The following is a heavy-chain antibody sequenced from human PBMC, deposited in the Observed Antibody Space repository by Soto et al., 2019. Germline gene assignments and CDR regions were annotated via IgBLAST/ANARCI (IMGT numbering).Heavy chain of an antibody. CDR1: GFIFSTYG. CDR3: ARDFCGGSCSPHQGGCDY. V-gene: IGHV3-33*01. D-gene: IGHD2-15*01. J-gene: IGHJ4*02. Sequence: QVQLVESGGGVVQPGRSLTLSCAASGFIFSTYGMHWVRQAPGKGLEWVALIWYDGSNKYYADSVKGRFTISRDNTKNTLYLQMTSLSAEDTAVYYCARDFCGGSCSPHQGGCDYWGQGTLVTVSS. CDR2: IWYDGSNK.